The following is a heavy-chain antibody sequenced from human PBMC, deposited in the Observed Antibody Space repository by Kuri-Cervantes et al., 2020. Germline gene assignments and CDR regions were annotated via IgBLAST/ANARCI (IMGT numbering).Heavy chain of an antibody. J-gene: IGHJ4*02. CDR2: IYYSGST. Sequence: SETLSLTCTVSGGSISSYYWGWIRQPPGKGLEWIGSIYYSGSTYCNPSLKSRVTISVDTSKNQFSLKLSSVTAADTAVYYCARAIAAAGTKGYYFDYWGQGTLVTVSS. D-gene: IGHD6-13*01. CDR3: ARAIAAAGTKGYYFDY. V-gene: IGHV4-39*07. CDR1: GGSISSYY.